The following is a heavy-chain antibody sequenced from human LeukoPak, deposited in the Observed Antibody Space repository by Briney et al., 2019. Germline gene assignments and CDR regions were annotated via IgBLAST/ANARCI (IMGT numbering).Heavy chain of an antibody. CDR3: ASAMGIAAAGNDYGMDV. J-gene: IGHJ6*02. Sequence: ASVTVSCKASGYTFTSYGISWVRQAPGQGLEWMGWISAYNGNTNYAQKLQGRVTMTTDTSTSTAYMELRSLRSDDTAVYYCASAMGIAAAGNDYGMDVWGQGTTVTVSS. V-gene: IGHV1-18*01. CDR2: ISAYNGNT. D-gene: IGHD6-13*01. CDR1: GYTFTSYG.